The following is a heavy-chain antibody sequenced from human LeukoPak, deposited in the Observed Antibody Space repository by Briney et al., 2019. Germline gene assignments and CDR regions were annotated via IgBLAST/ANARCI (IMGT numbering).Heavy chain of an antibody. CDR2: IIPIFGTA. J-gene: IGHJ4*02. D-gene: IGHD4-17*01. V-gene: IGHV1-69*13. CDR3: AREGIDDYGDYYFDY. Sequence: SVKVSCKASGGTFSSYAISWVRQAPGQGLEWMGGIIPIFGTANYAQKFQGRVTITADESTSTAYMELSSLRSEDTAVYYCAREGIDDYGDYYFDYWGQGTLVTVSS. CDR1: GGTFSSYA.